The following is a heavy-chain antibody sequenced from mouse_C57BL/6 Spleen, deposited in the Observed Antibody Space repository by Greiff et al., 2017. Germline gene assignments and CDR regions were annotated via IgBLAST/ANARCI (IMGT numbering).Heavy chain of an antibody. CDR1: GYAFSSSW. V-gene: IGHV1-82*01. CDR2: IYPGDGDT. Sequence: VQLQQSGPELVKPGASVKISCKASGYAFSSSWMNWVKQRPGTGLEWIGRIYPGDGDTNYNGKFKGKATLTADKSSSTAYMQLSSLTSEDSAVYFCAPIYYDYALFAYWGQGTLVTVSA. J-gene: IGHJ3*01. D-gene: IGHD2-4*01. CDR3: APIYYDYALFAY.